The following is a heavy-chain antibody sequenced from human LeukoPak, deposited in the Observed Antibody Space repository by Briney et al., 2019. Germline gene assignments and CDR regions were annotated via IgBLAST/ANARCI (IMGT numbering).Heavy chain of an antibody. Sequence: GGSLRLSCAASGFTFSVSGMHWVRQAPGKGLEWVAVISYDRTNKYYADSVKGRFAISRDNSKNTLYLQMNSLRAEDTAVYYCAGGYSHFDYWGQGTLVTASS. J-gene: IGHJ4*02. V-gene: IGHV3-30*03. CDR2: ISYDRTNK. D-gene: IGHD5-18*01. CDR3: AGGYSHFDY. CDR1: GFTFSVSG.